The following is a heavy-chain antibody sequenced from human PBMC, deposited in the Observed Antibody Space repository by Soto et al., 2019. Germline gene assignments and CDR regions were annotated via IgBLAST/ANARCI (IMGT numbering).Heavy chain of an antibody. CDR2: ISYDGSNK. J-gene: IGHJ3*02. D-gene: IGHD3-9*01. V-gene: IGHV3-30-3*01. Sequence: GGSLRLSCAASGFTFSSYAMHWVRQAPGKGLEWVAVISYDGSNKYYADSVKGRFTISRDNSKNTLYLQMNSLRAEDTAVYYCARDESRVGSDILTGYSPSDDFDIWGQGTMVTVSS. CDR1: GFTFSSYA. CDR3: ARDESRVGSDILTGYSPSDDFDI.